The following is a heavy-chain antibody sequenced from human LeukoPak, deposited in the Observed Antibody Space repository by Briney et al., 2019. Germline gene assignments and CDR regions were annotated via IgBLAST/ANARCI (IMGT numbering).Heavy chain of an antibody. CDR3: ASDSGRFDY. Sequence: GGSLRLSCAASGFTVSSNEMSWVRQAPGKGQEWVSSISGGSTYYADSVKGRFTISRDDSKNTLYLHMNTLRAEDTAVYYCASDSGRFDYWGQGTLVTVSS. CDR1: GFTVSSNE. D-gene: IGHD1-26*01. CDR2: ISGGST. V-gene: IGHV3-38-3*01. J-gene: IGHJ4*02.